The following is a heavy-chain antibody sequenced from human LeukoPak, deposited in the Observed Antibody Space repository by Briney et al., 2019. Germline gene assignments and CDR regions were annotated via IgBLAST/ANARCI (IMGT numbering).Heavy chain of an antibody. J-gene: IGHJ4*02. CDR3: ARVIRAAPGKGYFDY. V-gene: IGHV3-23*01. D-gene: IGHD6-13*01. Sequence: GGSLRLSCATSGFIFSTYELSWVRQAPGKGLEWASSISGSGGSTYHADSVKGRFTISRDSSKNTLYLQMNSLRAEDTAIYFCARVIRAAPGKGYFDYWGQGTLVTVSS. CDR2: ISGSGGST. CDR1: GFIFSTYE.